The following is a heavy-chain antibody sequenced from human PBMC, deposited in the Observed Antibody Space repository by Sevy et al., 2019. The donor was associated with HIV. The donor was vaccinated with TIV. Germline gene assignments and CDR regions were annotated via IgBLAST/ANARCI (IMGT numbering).Heavy chain of an antibody. Sequence: ASVKVSCKASGYTFTRYYIHWVRQAPGHGPEWMGIINPNSGSTTYAQKFHGRVTMTTQTSTSTVYMELSSLRSEDTAVYYCATDAPKCTNGVCNSFDPLGQGTLVTVSS. CDR3: ATDAPKCTNGVCNSFDP. J-gene: IGHJ5*02. CDR2: INPNSGST. V-gene: IGHV1-46*01. CDR1: GYTFTRYY. D-gene: IGHD2-8*01.